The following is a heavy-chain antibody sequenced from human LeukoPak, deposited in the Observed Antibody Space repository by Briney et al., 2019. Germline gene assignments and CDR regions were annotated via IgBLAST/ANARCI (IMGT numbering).Heavy chain of an antibody. CDR3: ARGFGVDY. D-gene: IGHD3-10*01. J-gene: IGHJ4*02. CDR1: GFTVSSNY. Sequence: SGGSLRLSCAASGFTVSSNYMSWVRQAPGKGLEWVSVIYSGGSTYYADSVKGRFTISRDNAKTSLYLQMNSLRPEDTAVYYCARGFGVDYWGQGTLVTVSS. CDR2: IYSGGST. V-gene: IGHV3-53*01.